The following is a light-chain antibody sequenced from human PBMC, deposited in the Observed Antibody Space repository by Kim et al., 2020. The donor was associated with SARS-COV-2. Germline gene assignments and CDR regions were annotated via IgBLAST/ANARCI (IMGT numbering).Light chain of an antibody. CDR2: LEGSGSY. CDR3: ETWDSNTPWV. CDR1: SGHSSYI. V-gene: IGLV4-60*03. Sequence: QPVLTQSSSASASLGSSVKLTCTLSSGHSSYIIAWYQQQPGKAPRYLMKLEGSGSYNKGSGVPDRLSGSNSGADRYLTVSNVQSEDEADYYCETWDSNTPWVFGGGTKLTVL. J-gene: IGLJ3*02.